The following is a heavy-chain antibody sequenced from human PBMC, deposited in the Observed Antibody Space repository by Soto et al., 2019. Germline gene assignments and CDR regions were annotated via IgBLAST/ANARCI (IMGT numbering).Heavy chain of an antibody. CDR3: ARLTVEDGDGYYYYGLDV. CDR2: IYYSGST. J-gene: IGHJ6*02. Sequence: QLQLQESGPGLVKPSETLSLTCTVSGGSISSSSCYWGWIRQPPGKGLEWIGSIYYSGSTYYNPSLKSRVXXXVXXSKTQFSLKLSSVTAADTAVYYCARLTVEDGDGYYYYGLDVWGQGTTVTVSS. D-gene: IGHD2-21*02. CDR1: GGSISSSSCY. V-gene: IGHV4-39*01.